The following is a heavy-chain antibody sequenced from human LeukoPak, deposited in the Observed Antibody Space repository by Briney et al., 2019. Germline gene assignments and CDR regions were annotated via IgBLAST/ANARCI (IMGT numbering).Heavy chain of an antibody. Sequence: GSLRLSCAASGFTFSTFAMIWVRQPPGKGLEWIGEIYHSGSTNYNPSLKSRVTISVDNSKNQFSLKMSSMTAADTAVYYCARAGWYTLDNWGQGTLVTVSS. CDR1: GFTFSTFAM. J-gene: IGHJ4*02. CDR3: ARAGWYTLDN. CDR2: IYHSGST. D-gene: IGHD2-15*01. V-gene: IGHV4-4*02.